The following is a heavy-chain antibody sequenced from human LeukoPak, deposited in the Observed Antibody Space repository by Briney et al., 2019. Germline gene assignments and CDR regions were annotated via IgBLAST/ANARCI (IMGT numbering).Heavy chain of an antibody. CDR3: ARGVRIAVAGNIDY. D-gene: IGHD6-19*01. CDR1: GGTFSSYA. Sequence: ASVKVSCKASGGTFSSYAISWVRQAPGQGLEWMGGIIPIFGTANYAQKFQGRVTITADKSTSTAYMELSSLRSEDTAVYYCARGVRIAVAGNIDYWGQGTLVTVSS. J-gene: IGHJ4*02. V-gene: IGHV1-69*06. CDR2: IIPIFGTA.